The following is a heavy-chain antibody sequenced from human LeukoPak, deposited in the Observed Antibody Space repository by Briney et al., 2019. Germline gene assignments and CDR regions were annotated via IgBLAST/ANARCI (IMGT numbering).Heavy chain of an antibody. CDR1: GYSFTSYW. V-gene: IGHV5-51*01. CDR2: IYPGDSDS. J-gene: IGHJ3*02. CDR3: ASSDQTGYHPIGDAFDI. D-gene: IGHD3-9*01. Sequence: GESLKISCKGSGYSFTSYWIGWVRQMPGKGLEWMGIIYPGDSDSRYSPSFQGQVTISADKSISTAYLQWSSLKASDTAMYYCASSDQTGYHPIGDAFDIWGQGTMVTVSS.